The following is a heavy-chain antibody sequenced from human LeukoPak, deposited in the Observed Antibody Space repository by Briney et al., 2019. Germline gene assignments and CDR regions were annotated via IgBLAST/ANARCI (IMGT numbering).Heavy chain of an antibody. CDR2: IFPGDSDT. J-gene: IGHJ4*02. CDR3: ARVRGSGGFVIDY. V-gene: IGHV5-51*01. CDR1: GYSFTSYW. D-gene: IGHD6-19*01. Sequence: GESLKISCKDSGYSFTSYWIGWVRQMPGKGLEWMGIIFPGDSDTRYSPSFQGQVTISADKSIGTAYLQWSSLKASDTAMYYCARVRGSGGFVIDYWGQGTLVTVSS.